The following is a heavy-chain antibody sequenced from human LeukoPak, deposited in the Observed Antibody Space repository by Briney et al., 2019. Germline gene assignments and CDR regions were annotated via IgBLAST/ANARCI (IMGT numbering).Heavy chain of an antibody. D-gene: IGHD3-22*01. J-gene: IGHJ5*02. CDR3: ARGALKSKTYYYDSSGYSWFDP. Sequence: PAETLSLTCAVYGGSFSGYYWSWIRQPPGKGLEWIAEINHSGSTNYNPSLKTRLTITVDTSKDQFSLKLSSVTAADTAVYYCARGALKSKTYYYDSSGYSWFDPWGQGTLVTVSS. CDR2: INHSGST. CDR1: GGSFSGYY. V-gene: IGHV4-34*01.